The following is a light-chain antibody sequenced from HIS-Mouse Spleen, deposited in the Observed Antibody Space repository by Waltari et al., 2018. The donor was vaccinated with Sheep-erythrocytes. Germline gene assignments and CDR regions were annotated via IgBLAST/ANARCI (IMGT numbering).Light chain of an antibody. CDR3: YSTDSSGNHWV. Sequence: SYELTQPPSVSVSPGQTARITCSGDALPKKYAYWDQQKSGQAPVPVLYEDSQRPPGIPERFSGSSSGTMATLTISGAQVEDEADYYCYSTDSSGNHWVFGGGTKLTVL. J-gene: IGLJ3*02. V-gene: IGLV3-10*01. CDR1: ALPKKY. CDR2: EDS.